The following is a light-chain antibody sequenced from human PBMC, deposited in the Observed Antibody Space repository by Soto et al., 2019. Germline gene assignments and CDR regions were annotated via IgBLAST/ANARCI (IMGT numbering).Light chain of an antibody. CDR1: QSISSW. V-gene: IGKV1-39*01. Sequence: DIQMPQSPSTLSASVGDRVTITCRASQSISSWLAWYQQKPGKAPELLIYAASTLQGGVPSRFGGSGSGTDFSLTISSLQPEDFATYYCQQSYSFPRTFGQGTKVDI. J-gene: IGKJ1*01. CDR3: QQSYSFPRT. CDR2: AAS.